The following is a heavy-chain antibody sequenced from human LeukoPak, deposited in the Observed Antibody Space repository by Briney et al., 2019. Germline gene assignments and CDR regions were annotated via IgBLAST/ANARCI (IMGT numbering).Heavy chain of an antibody. J-gene: IGHJ4*02. Sequence: SDTLSLTCTVSGGSLSGHFWSWFRLPPGKGLENIGYIHSSGSTNFNPSYNSRATVSLEMSKKQFSLSLSSVTAADTAVYYCARDPGDSDWYNFDFRGQGILVTVSS. D-gene: IGHD3-9*01. CDR1: GGSLSGHF. CDR3: ARDPGDSDWYNFDF. V-gene: IGHV4-59*11. CDR2: IHSSGST.